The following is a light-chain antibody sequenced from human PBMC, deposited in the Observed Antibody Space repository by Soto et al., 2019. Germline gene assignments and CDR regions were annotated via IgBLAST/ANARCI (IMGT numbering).Light chain of an antibody. CDR2: DAS. CDR1: QSVIGW. CDR3: QQYETFSGT. V-gene: IGKV1-5*01. Sequence: DIQMTQSPSTLSASVGDTVTVTCLASQSVIGWLAWYQQKPGEAPKLLIYDASALPRGVPSRFSGSGSGTKFTLTIASLQTDDFATYYCQQYETFSGTGGQGTKVDIK. J-gene: IGKJ1*01.